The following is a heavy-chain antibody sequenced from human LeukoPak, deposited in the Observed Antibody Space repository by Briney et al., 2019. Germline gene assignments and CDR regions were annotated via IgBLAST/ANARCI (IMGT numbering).Heavy chain of an antibody. CDR1: GFTFSNYF. CDR3: ASGVPAAIY. V-gene: IGHV3-33*01. Sequence: GGSLRLSCVASGFTFSNYFMHWVRQAPGRGLDWVALIWSDGSSQYYADSVKGRFTISRDKSKNTLYLQMNSLRAEDTAVYYCASGVPAAIYWGQGTLVTVSS. D-gene: IGHD2-2*01. CDR2: IWSDGSSQ. J-gene: IGHJ4*02.